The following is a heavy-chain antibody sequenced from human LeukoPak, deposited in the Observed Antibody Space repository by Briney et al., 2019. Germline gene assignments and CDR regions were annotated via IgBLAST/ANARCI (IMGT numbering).Heavy chain of an antibody. CDR1: GYSFTSYW. CDR3: AMNSGYYEDYFDY. J-gene: IGHJ4*02. V-gene: IGHV5-51*01. Sequence: GESLKISCKGSGYSFTSYWIAWVRQMPGKGLEWMGIIYPDDSDTRYSPSFQGQVTISADKSISTAYQQWSSLKASDTAMYYCAMNSGYYEDYFDYWGRGTLVTVSS. CDR2: IYPDDSDT. D-gene: IGHD3-22*01.